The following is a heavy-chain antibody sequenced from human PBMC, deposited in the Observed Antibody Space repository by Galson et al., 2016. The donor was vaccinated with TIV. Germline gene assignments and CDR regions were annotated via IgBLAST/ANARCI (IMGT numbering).Heavy chain of an antibody. J-gene: IGHJ1*01. CDR3: ATAPPEGYNWNQDFQH. CDR1: GGTFRSFT. Sequence: SVKVSCKASGGTFRSFTIIWVRQAPGQGLEWLGGIIPIYAPTNYAQNFQGSVTITADESANTVYMELSSLRSEGRAVFYCATAPPEGYNWNQDFQHWAQGTRVTVSS. D-gene: IGHD1-20*01. CDR2: IIPIYAPT. V-gene: IGHV1-69*13.